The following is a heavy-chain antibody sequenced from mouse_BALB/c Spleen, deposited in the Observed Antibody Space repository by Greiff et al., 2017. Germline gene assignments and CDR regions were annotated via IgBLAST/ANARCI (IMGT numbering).Heavy chain of an antibody. CDR2: IYPGDGDT. V-gene: IGHV1-80*01. CDR3: ARRGGPITTVDY. D-gene: IGHD1-2*01. Sequence: QVQLKESGAELVRPGSSVKISCKASGYAFSSYWMNWVKQRPGQGLEWIGQIYPGDGDTNYNGKFKGKATLTADKSSSTAYMQLSSLTSEDSAVYFCARRGGPITTVDYWGQGTTLTVSS. J-gene: IGHJ2*01. CDR1: GYAFSSYW.